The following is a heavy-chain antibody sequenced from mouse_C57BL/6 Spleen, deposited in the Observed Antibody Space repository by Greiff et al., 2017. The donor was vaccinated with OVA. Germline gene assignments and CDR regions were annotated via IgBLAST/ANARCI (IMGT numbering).Heavy chain of an antibody. J-gene: IGHJ4*01. CDR2: IHPNSGST. CDR3: ARSRGIYYDYDAGYAMDY. CDR1: GYTFTSYW. Sequence: QVQLQQSGAELVKPGASVKFSCKASGYTFTSYWMHWVKQRPGQGLEWIGMIHPNSGSTNYNEKFKSKATLTVDKSSSTAYMQLSSLTSEDSAVYYCARSRGIYYDYDAGYAMDYWGQGTSVTVSS. D-gene: IGHD2-4*01. V-gene: IGHV1-64*01.